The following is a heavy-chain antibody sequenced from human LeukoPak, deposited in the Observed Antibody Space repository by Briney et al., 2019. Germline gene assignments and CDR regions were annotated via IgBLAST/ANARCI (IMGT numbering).Heavy chain of an antibody. Sequence: ASVKVSCKASGYTFTSYGISWVRQAPGQGLEWMGWMSAYNGNTNYAQKLQGRVTMTTDTSTSTAYMELRSLRSDDTAVYYCARAEYCSSTSCYSYMDVWGKGTTVTVSS. V-gene: IGHV1-18*01. J-gene: IGHJ6*03. CDR3: ARAEYCSSTSCYSYMDV. CDR1: GYTFTSYG. D-gene: IGHD2-2*01. CDR2: MSAYNGNT.